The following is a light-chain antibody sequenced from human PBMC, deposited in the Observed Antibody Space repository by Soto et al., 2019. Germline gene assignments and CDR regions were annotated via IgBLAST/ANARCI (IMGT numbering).Light chain of an antibody. CDR1: QSVLYSSNNKNY. CDR3: QQYESTPPT. CDR2: WAS. J-gene: IGKJ2*01. V-gene: IGKV4-1*01. Sequence: DIVMTQSPDSLAVSLGERATINCKSSQSVLYSSNNKNYLAWYQQRPGQPPKLLIYWASTRESGVPDRISGSGSGTDFTLTINSLQAEDVAVYYCQQYESTPPTFGQGTKLEIK.